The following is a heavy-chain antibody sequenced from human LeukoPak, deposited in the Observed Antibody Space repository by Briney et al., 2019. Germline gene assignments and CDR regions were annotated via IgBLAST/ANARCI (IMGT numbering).Heavy chain of an antibody. D-gene: IGHD5-24*01. J-gene: IGHJ6*03. V-gene: IGHV5-51*01. Sequence: GESLKISCKGSGYSFTSYWIGWVRQMPGKGLEWMGIIYPGDSDTRYSPSFQGQVTISADKSISTAYLQWSSLKAPDTAMYYCARSRLTIDYYYYYMDVWGKGTTVTVSS. CDR3: ARSRLTIDYYYYYMDV. CDR1: GYSFTSYW. CDR2: IYPGDSDT.